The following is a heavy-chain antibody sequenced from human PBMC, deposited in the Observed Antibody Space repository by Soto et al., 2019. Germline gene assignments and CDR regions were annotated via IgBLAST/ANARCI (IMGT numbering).Heavy chain of an antibody. D-gene: IGHD3-10*01. CDR1: GFTFSSYG. V-gene: IGHV3-33*01. CDR3: ARDRIAELWFGELLDY. J-gene: IGHJ4*02. CDR2: IWYDGSNK. Sequence: PGGSLRLSCAASGFTFSSYGMHWVRQAPGKGLEWVAAIWYDGSNKYYADSVKGRFTVSRDNSKNTLYLQMNSLRAEDTAVYYCARDRIAELWFGELLDYWGQGTPVTVSS.